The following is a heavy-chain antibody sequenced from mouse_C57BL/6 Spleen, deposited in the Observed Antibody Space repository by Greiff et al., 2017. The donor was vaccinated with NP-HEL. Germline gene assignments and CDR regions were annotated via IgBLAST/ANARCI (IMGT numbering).Heavy chain of an antibody. Sequence: ESGPGLVKPSQSLSLTCSVTGYSITSGYYWNWIRQFPGNKQEWMGYIRYDGSNNYNPYLKNRIPITRHTSKNQFFLTLNSVTTEDTATYYCAKYYYGSSYHWYFDVWGTGTTVTVSS. CDR1: GYSITSGYY. CDR3: AKYYYGSSYHWYFDV. CDR2: IRYDGSN. J-gene: IGHJ1*03. V-gene: IGHV3-6*01. D-gene: IGHD1-1*01.